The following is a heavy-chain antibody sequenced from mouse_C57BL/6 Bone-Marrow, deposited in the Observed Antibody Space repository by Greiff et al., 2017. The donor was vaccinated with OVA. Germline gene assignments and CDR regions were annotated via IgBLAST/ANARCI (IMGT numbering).Heavy chain of an antibody. V-gene: IGHV5-9-1*02. CDR1: GFTFSSYA. J-gene: IGHJ2*01. Sequence: EVQLLESGAGLVKPGGSLKLSCAASGFTFSSYAMSWVRQTPEQGLEWVAYISSGGGYIYYADNVKGRFTISRDNARNTLYLHMSSLKSEDTAMYYCTRDPAIDNGCSDYLDDWGKGTTVTVSS. D-gene: IGHD1-1*01. CDR2: ISSGGGYI. CDR3: TRDPAIDNGCSDYLDD.